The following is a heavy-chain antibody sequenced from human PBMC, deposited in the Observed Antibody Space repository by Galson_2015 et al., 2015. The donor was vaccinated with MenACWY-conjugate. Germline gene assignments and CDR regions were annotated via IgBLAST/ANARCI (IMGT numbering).Heavy chain of an antibody. D-gene: IGHD5-24*01. CDR2: ISPDGSVT. V-gene: IGHV3-74*01. J-gene: IGHJ5*02. CDR1: GFTFNQYW. Sequence: SLRLSCAASGFTFNQYWMHWVRQAPGKGLVWVSRISPDGSVTNYADSVKGRFTLPRDNAKNTLYLQMNSLRGDDTAVYYCTRGNDGYSRFDPWGQGTLVTVSS. CDR3: TRGNDGYSRFDP.